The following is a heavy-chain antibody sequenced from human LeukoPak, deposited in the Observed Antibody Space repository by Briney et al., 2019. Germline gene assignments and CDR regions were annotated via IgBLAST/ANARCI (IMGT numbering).Heavy chain of an antibody. CDR1: GGTFSSYA. Sequence: SVNVSCTASGGTFSSYAISWVRQAPGQGLEWMGGIIPIFGTANYAQKFQGRVTITADESTSTAYMELSSLRSEDTAVYYCARDLYYGSADNYYYYGMDVWGQGTTVTVSS. CDR3: ARDLYYGSADNYYYYGMDV. CDR2: IIPIFGTA. V-gene: IGHV1-69*13. D-gene: IGHD3-10*01. J-gene: IGHJ6*02.